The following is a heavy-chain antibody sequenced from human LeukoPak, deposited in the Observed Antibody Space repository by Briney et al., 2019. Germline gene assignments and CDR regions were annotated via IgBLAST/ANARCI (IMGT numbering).Heavy chain of an antibody. V-gene: IGHV3-23*01. CDR2: ISGSGGST. Sequence: GGSLRPSCAASGFTFSSYAMSWVRQAPGKGLEWVSAISGSGGSTYYADSVKGRFTISRDNSKNTLYLQMNSLRAEDTAVYYCWYSSSWSARNYYYYGMDVWGQGTTVTVSS. D-gene: IGHD6-13*01. CDR3: WYSSSWSARNYYYYGMDV. CDR1: GFTFSSYA. J-gene: IGHJ6*02.